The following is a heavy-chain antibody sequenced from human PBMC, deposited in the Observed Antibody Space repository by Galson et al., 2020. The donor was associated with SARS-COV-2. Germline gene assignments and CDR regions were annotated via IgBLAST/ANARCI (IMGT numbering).Heavy chain of an antibody. CDR1: GFTLSYYG. D-gene: IGHD4-17*01. CDR2: ISYDGSNK. J-gene: IGHJ4*02. V-gene: IGHV3-30*18. Sequence: TGGSLRLSCAASGFTLSYYGMHWVRKAPGKGLEWVAVISYDGSNKYHADPVKGRFTISRDNSKNTLYLQMNSLRPEDTAVHYCVNSPTHRSRADYPSDYWGQGTLVTVSS. CDR3: VNSPTHRSRADYPSDY.